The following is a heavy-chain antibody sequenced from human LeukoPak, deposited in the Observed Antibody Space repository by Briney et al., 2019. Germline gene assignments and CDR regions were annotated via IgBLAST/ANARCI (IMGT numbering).Heavy chain of an antibody. CDR3: ARDGAGLDP. CDR2: INRGGTNT. CDR1: GFIFSDYY. Sequence: GGSLRLSCAASGFIFSDYYMSWIRQAPGKGLEWISYINRGGTNTHYADSVKGRFSTSRDNAKNSLYLQMNSLSAEDTAIYYCARDGAGLDPWGQGVLVTVSS. V-gene: IGHV3-11*01. J-gene: IGHJ5*02.